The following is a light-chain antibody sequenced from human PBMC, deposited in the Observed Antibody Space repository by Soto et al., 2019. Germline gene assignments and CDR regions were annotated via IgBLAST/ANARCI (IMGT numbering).Light chain of an antibody. V-gene: IGKV1D-12*01. CDR1: QAINNW. CDR2: SVS. J-gene: IGKJ3*01. Sequence: DIQMTQSPSSVSASVGDRVTITCRASQAINNWLAWYQQKPGEPPNLLFYSVSKLLSGVPSRFSGSGSGTDFTLTINSLQPEDFATYYCQQANAFPVSFGPGTKLDVK. CDR3: QQANAFPVS.